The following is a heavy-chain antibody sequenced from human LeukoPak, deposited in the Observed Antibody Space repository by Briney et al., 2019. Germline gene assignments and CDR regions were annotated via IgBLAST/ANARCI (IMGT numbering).Heavy chain of an antibody. CDR2: IYYTGRT. CDR3: ARVRYYDSIGQGDY. V-gene: IGHV4-59*01. Sequence: SETLSLTCTVSGGSISSYYWSWIRQPPGKGLEWIGYIYYTGRTKYNPSLKSRVSISEDMSKNQFSLKLTSVTAADTAMYYCARVRYYDSIGQGDYWGQGTLVTVSS. CDR1: GGSISSYY. D-gene: IGHD3-22*01. J-gene: IGHJ4*02.